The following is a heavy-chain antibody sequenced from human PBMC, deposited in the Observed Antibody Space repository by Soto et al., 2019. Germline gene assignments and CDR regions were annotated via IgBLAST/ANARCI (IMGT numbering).Heavy chain of an antibody. D-gene: IGHD4-17*01. Sequence: GGSLRLSCAASGFTFSSYAMSWVRQAPGKGLEWVSAISGSGGSTYYADSVKGRFTISRDNSKNTLYLQMNSLRAEDTAVYYCAKDGPGTVTTGGVFDYWGQGTLVTVSS. CDR2: ISGSGGST. V-gene: IGHV3-23*01. CDR1: GFTFSSYA. J-gene: IGHJ4*02. CDR3: AKDGPGTVTTGGVFDY.